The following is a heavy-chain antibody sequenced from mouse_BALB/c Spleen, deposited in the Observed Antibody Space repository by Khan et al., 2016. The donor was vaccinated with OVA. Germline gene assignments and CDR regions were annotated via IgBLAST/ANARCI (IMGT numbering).Heavy chain of an antibody. Sequence: QVRLQQSGAELVKAGASVKMSCKASGYTFTSYWMHWVKQRLGQGLEWFAETNPTNGRTYYNEKFKSKATLTVDKSSSTAYMLLSGPTFEDSAVYYCARIKEIVANYFDYRGQGTTLTVSS. D-gene: IGHD1-1*01. CDR1: GYTFTSYW. J-gene: IGHJ2*01. V-gene: IGHV1S81*02. CDR2: TNPTNGRT. CDR3: ARIKEIVANYFDY.